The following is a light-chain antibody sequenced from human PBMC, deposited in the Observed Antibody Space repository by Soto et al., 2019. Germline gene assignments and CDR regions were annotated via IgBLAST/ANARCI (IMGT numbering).Light chain of an antibody. V-gene: IGLV1-47*01. J-gene: IGLJ2*01. CDR1: SSNIGSNY. CDR3: AAWDDSLSGVV. Sequence: QSVLTQPPSASGTPGQRVTISCSGSSSNIGSNYVYWYQQLPGTAPKLLIYTNNQRPSGVPDRFSGSKSDTSASLAISGLRSEDEADYYCAAWDDSLSGVVFGGGTKPTVL. CDR2: TNN.